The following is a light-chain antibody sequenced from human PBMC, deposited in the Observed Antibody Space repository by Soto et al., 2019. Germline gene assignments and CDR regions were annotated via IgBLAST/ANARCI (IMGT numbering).Light chain of an antibody. CDR2: SHD. V-gene: IGLV1-44*01. CDR1: SSNIGRNA. CDR3: VAWDDSLKGPV. J-gene: IGLJ3*02. Sequence: QSVLTQPPSASGTPGQRVTISCSGSSSNIGRNAVNWYQQLPGAAPKLLIYSHDQRPSGVPDRFSGSKSGTSASLAISGLQSEDEADYYCVAWDDSLKGPVFGGGTKLT.